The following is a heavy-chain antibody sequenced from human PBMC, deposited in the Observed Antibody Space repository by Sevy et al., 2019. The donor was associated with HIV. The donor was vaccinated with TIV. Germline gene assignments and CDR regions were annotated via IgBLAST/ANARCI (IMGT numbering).Heavy chain of an antibody. D-gene: IGHD3-22*01. CDR2: IWSDGAYQ. CDR1: GFTFSNYA. V-gene: IGHV3-33*01. Sequence: GGSLRLSCAATGFTFSNYAMHWVRKAPGKGVEWVAIIWSDGAYQYHGDSVKGRFTISRDNSKNTLYLQMNNVRVEDTAVYYCARGGYYYDNAAYYALDSWGQGTLVTVSS. J-gene: IGHJ4*02. CDR3: ARGGYYYDNAAYYALDS.